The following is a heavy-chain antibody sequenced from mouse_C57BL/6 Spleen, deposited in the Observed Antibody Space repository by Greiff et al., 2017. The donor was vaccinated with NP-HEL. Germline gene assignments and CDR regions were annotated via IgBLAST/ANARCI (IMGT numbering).Heavy chain of an antibody. D-gene: IGHD2-2*01. Sequence: QVQLQQSGAELVKPGASVKLSCKASGYTFTSYWMHWVKQRPGQGLEWIGMIHPNSGSTNYNEKFKSKATLTVDKSSSTAYMQLSSLTSEDSAVYYCARRYGYDGAWFAYWGQGTLVTVSA. J-gene: IGHJ3*01. V-gene: IGHV1-64*01. CDR1: GYTFTSYW. CDR3: ARRYGYDGAWFAY. CDR2: IHPNSGST.